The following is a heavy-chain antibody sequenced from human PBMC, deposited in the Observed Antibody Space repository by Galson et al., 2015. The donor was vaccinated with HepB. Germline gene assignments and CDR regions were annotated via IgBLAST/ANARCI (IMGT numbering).Heavy chain of an antibody. J-gene: IGHJ4*02. CDR1: GGSISSSSYY. V-gene: IGHV4-39*07. CDR2: IYYSGST. CDR3: ASSGSSWPYYFDY. Sequence: LTCTVSGGSISSSSYYWGWIRQPPGKGLEWIGNIYYSGSTYYNPSLKSRVTISVDTSKNQFSLKLSSVTAADTAVYYCASSGSSWPYYFDYWGQGTLVTVSS. D-gene: IGHD6-13*01.